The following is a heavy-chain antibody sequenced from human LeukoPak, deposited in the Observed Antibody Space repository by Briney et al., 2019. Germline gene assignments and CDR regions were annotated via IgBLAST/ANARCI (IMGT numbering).Heavy chain of an antibody. D-gene: IGHD3-3*02. CDR3: ARGKLGYYYYHMDA. CDR1: GGTFSGYA. V-gene: IGHV1-69*05. J-gene: IGHJ6*03. CDR2: IIPIYGTP. Sequence: SVKVSCKASGGTFSGYAISWVRQAPGQGLEWMGGIIPIYGTPHSAQKFQGRVTITTDESTSTAFMDLSSLRSEDTAVYYCARGKLGYYYYHMDAWGKGTTVTVSS.